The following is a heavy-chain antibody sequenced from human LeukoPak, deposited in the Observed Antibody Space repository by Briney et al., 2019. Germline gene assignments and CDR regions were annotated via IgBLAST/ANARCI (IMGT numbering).Heavy chain of an antibody. J-gene: IGHJ4*02. D-gene: IGHD2-15*01. CDR2: IYPGDSDT. CDR3: ARLNSLYCSGGSCYYFDY. Sequence: GESLKISCKGSGYSFTSYWIGWVRQMPGKGPEWMGIIYPGDSDTRYSPPFQGQVTISADKSISTAYLQWSSLKASDSAMYYCARLNSLYCSGGSCYYFDYWGQGTLLTVSS. V-gene: IGHV5-51*01. CDR1: GYSFTSYW.